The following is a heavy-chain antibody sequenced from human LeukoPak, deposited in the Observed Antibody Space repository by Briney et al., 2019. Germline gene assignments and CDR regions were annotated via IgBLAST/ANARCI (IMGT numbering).Heavy chain of an antibody. CDR2: ISGSGGST. CDR1: GFTFSSYA. D-gene: IGHD4-11*01. CDR3: AKAPTVTTRYYYYYMDV. J-gene: IGHJ6*03. Sequence: PGGSLRLSCAASGFTFSSYAMSWVRQAPGKGLEWVSAISGSGGSTYYADSVKGRFTISRDNSKNTLYLQMISLRAEDTAVYYCAKAPTVTTRYYYYYMDVWGKGTTVTVSS. V-gene: IGHV3-23*01.